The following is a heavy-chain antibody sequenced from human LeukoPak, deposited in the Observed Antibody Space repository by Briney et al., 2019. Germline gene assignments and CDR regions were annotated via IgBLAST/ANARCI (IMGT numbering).Heavy chain of an antibody. CDR3: ARTHSSSSFNYYYYMDV. J-gene: IGHJ6*03. CDR2: IIPIFGTA. V-gene: IGHV1-69*05. CDR1: GGTFSSYA. Sequence: ASVKVSCKASGGTFSSYAISWVRQAPGQGLEWRGGIIPIFGTANYAQKFQGRVTITTDESTSTAYMELSSLRSEDTAVYYCARTHSSSSFNYYYYMDVWGKGTTVTVSS. D-gene: IGHD6-6*01.